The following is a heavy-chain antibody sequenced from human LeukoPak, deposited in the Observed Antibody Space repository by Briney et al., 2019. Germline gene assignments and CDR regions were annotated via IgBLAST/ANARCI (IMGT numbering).Heavy chain of an antibody. CDR3: ARDHYYDSSGYYGN. Sequence: SVKVSCKASGGTFSSYAISWVRQAPGQGLEWMGGIIPIFGTANYAQKFQGRVTITADKSTSTAYMELSSLRSEDTAVYYCARDHYYDSSGYYGNWGQGTLVTVSS. CDR1: GGTFSSYA. CDR2: IIPIFGTA. J-gene: IGHJ4*02. D-gene: IGHD3-22*01. V-gene: IGHV1-69*06.